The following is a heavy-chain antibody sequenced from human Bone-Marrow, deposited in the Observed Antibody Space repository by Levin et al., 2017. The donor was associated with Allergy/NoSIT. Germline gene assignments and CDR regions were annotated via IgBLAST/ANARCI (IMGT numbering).Heavy chain of an antibody. J-gene: IGHJ6*02. CDR1: GYDFSHYW. Sequence: GESLKISCKGSGYDFSHYWIGWVRQMPGKGLEWMGITYFGDSDTRYSPSFQGQVTISADKSSSTAYLAWASLTASDRAVYYCSRQGSCTSNAYYKGSKYFHRGVDVWGQGTTVTVSS. D-gene: IGHD2-2*01. CDR2: TYFGDSDT. V-gene: IGHV5-51*01. CDR3: SRQGSCTSNAYYKGSKYFHRGVDV.